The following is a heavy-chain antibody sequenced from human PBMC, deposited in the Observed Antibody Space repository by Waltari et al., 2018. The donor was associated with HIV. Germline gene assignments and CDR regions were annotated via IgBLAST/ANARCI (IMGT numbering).Heavy chain of an antibody. CDR3: AREGVDSSGAFDI. J-gene: IGHJ3*02. Sequence: QVQLQQWGAGLLKPSETLSLPCTVYGGSLSAYYWSWIRQPPGKGLEWIGEIHHSGSTNYKPSLKSRITISLDTSKSQFSLKLGSLTAADTAMYYCAREGVDSSGAFDIWGQGTVVSVSS. D-gene: IGHD3-9*01. CDR2: IHHSGST. CDR1: GGSLSAYY. V-gene: IGHV4-34*01.